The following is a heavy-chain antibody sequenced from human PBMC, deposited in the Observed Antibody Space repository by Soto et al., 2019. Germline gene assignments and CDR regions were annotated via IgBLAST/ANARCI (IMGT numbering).Heavy chain of an antibody. D-gene: IGHD3-10*01. CDR2: TYYRSRFFS. V-gene: IGHV6-1*01. CDR1: GDSVSSYSSA. CDR3: VRDRYSSSGWFDP. J-gene: IGHJ5*02. Sequence: PSQTLSLTCAISGDSVSSYSSAWNWIRHSPSGGLELLGRTYYRSRFFSDYAESVKSRIIINPETSKNQFSLQLKSVTPEDTAVYYCVRDRYSSSGWFDPWGQGNPVPVSS.